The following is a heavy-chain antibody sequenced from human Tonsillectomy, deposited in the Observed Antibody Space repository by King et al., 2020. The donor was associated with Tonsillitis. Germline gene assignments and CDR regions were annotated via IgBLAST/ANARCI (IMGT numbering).Heavy chain of an antibody. CDR2: ISGSGGST. CDR1: GFTFSSYA. CDR3: AKDTAVGWVNWYFDL. Sequence: VKLVESGGGLVQPGGSRRLSCAASGFTFSSYAMSWVRQAPGKGLEWVSAISGSGGSTYYADSVKGRFTISRDNSKNTLYLQMNSLRAEDTAVYYCAKDTAVGWVNWYFDLWGRGTLVTVSS. J-gene: IGHJ2*01. D-gene: IGHD1-26*01. V-gene: IGHV3-23*04.